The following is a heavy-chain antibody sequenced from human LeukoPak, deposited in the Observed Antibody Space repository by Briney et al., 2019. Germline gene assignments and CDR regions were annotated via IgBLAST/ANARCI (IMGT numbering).Heavy chain of an antibody. CDR1: GYSLTSYW. Sequence: NHGESLKISCKGSGYSLTSYWIGWVRQMPGKGLEWMGIIYPGDSDTRYSPSFQGQVTISADKSISTAYLQWSSLKASDTAMYYCARRPYSSGYYLDYWGQGTLVTVSS. D-gene: IGHD3-22*01. CDR3: ARRPYSSGYYLDY. J-gene: IGHJ4*02. V-gene: IGHV5-51*01. CDR2: IYPGDSDT.